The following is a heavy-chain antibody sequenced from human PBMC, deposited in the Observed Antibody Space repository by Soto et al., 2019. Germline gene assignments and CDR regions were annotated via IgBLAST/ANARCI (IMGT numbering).Heavy chain of an antibody. Sequence: QVQVVQPGAEVKKTGSSVKVSCKVSGGIFTNNAISWLRQAPGQGLKWLGGVIPLFDTAYYAQIFRGRLRISADGATTTAYMELSGLTSADTSVYFCATGGHNDGYNFYHGMDVWGQGTTVTVS. CDR2: VIPLFDTA. CDR3: ATGGHNDGYNFYHGMDV. D-gene: IGHD5-18*01. J-gene: IGHJ6*02. V-gene: IGHV1-69*01. CDR1: GGIFTNNA.